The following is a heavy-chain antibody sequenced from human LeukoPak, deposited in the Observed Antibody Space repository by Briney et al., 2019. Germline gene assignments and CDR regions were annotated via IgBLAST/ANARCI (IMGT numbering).Heavy chain of an antibody. J-gene: IGHJ5*02. V-gene: IGHV4-39*01. Sequence: SETLSLTCTVSVVSISSGSYYWGWIRQPPGKGLEWIESIYYSGITHYKPSLKSRVTISADTSKNQFSLKLSSVTAADTAVYYCARRGDPWGQGTLVTVSS. CDR3: ARRGDP. CDR2: IYYSGIT. D-gene: IGHD3-16*01. CDR1: VVSISSGSYY.